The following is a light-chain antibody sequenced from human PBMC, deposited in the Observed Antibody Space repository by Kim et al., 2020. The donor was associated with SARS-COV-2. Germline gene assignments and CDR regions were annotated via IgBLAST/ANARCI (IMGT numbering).Light chain of an antibody. CDR3: AAWDDSLSGPGV. CDR1: ASTIGSKF. Sequence: QSVLTQPPSASGTPGQKVTISCSGSASTIGSKFICWYQQLPGTTPKLLIYRNNQRPSGVPDRFSGSKSGTSASLAISGLRSEDEADYYCAAWDDSLSGPGVFGGGTQLTVL. V-gene: IGLV1-47*01. CDR2: RNN. J-gene: IGLJ2*01.